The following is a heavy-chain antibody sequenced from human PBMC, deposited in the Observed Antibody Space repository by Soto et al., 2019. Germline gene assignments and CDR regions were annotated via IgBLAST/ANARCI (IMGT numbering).Heavy chain of an antibody. V-gene: IGHV3-23*01. Sequence: GGSLRLSCAVSGFTFSSYAMAWVRQAPGQGLEWVSGISGSGAYTYYADSVKGRFTISRDNSENTLYVQLDSLRAGDTAIYYCAKEVPAMESTGIGYIHWGQGTLVTVSS. CDR3: AKEVPAMESTGIGYIH. D-gene: IGHD2-2*01. CDR1: GFTFSSYA. J-gene: IGHJ4*02. CDR2: ISGSGAYT.